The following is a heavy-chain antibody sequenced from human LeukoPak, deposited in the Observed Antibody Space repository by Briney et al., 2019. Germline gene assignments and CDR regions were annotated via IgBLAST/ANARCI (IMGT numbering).Heavy chain of an antibody. Sequence: ASVKVSCKASGYTFTSYAMHWVRQAPGQRLEWMGWINAGNGNTKYSQKFQGRVTITRDTSASTAYMELRSLRSDDTAVYYCARDSSGYYQAEYFQHWGQGTLVTVSS. V-gene: IGHV1-3*01. CDR3: ARDSSGYYQAEYFQH. J-gene: IGHJ1*01. CDR1: GYTFTSYA. D-gene: IGHD3-22*01. CDR2: INAGNGNT.